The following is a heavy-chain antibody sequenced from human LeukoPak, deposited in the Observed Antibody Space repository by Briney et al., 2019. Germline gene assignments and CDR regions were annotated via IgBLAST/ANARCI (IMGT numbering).Heavy chain of an antibody. CDR1: GGSISSSYY. V-gene: IGHV4-39*01. CDR2: IYYSGST. D-gene: IGHD3-10*01. Sequence: PSETLSLTCTVSGGSISSSYYWGWIRQPPGKGLEWIGSIYYSGSTYYNPSLKSRVTISADMSKNQCSLRLSSVTAADTALYYCARLTGSAIWGQGTMVTVSS. J-gene: IGHJ3*02. CDR3: ARLTGSAI.